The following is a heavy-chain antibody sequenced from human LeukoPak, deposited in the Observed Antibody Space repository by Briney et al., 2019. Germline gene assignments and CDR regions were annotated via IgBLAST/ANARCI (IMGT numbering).Heavy chain of an antibody. D-gene: IGHD3-9*01. Sequence: KTSETLSLTCTVSGGSISSYYWSWIRQPPGKGLEWIGYIYYSGSTNYNPSLKSRVTISVDTSKNQFSLKLSSVTAADTAVYYCARTPDYDILTGYHHDAFDIWGQGTMVTVSS. CDR3: ARTPDYDILTGYHHDAFDI. V-gene: IGHV4-59*08. CDR1: GGSISSYY. CDR2: IYYSGST. J-gene: IGHJ3*02.